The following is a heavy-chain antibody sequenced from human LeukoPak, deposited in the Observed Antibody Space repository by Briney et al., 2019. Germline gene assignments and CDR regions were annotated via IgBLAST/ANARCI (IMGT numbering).Heavy chain of an antibody. CDR1: GYTFTGYY. V-gene: IGHV1-2*02. CDR2: INPNSGGT. J-gene: IGHJ4*02. CDR3: ARPEGGGYLTFDY. D-gene: IGHD5-12*01. Sequence: ASVKVSCKASGYTFTGYYMHWVRQAPGQGLEWMGWINPNSGGTSYAQKFQGRVTMTRDTSISTAYMELSRLRSDDTAVYYCARPEGGGYLTFDYWGQGTLVTVSS.